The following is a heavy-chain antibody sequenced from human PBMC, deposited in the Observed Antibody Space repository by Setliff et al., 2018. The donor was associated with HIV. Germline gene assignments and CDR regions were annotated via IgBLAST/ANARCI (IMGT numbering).Heavy chain of an antibody. V-gene: IGHV3-30*02. J-gene: IGHJ4*02. Sequence: PGGPLRLSCAVSGFTFISYGMYWVRQAPGKGLEWVAFIRYDGSYRYYVDSVKGRFTISRDNSKNTMFLQMNSLRVEDTAVYYCATDCAVVGGTGSLDSWGQGTLVTVSS. CDR2: IRYDGSYR. CDR1: GFTFISYG. D-gene: IGHD1-26*01. CDR3: ATDCAVVGGTGSLDS.